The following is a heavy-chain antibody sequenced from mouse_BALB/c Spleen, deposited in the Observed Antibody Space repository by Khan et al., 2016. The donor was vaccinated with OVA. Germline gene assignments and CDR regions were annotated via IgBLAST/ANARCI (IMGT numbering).Heavy chain of an antibody. V-gene: IGHV3-2*02. J-gene: IGHJ1*01. CDR2: ITYSGST. Sequence: EVQLQESGPGLVKPSQSLSLTCTVTGYSITSDYAWNWIRQFPGNNLEWMGYITYSGSTSNNPSRKSRTSITRDSSKNQFFLQLNSVTTEDTATYCCARRSVWGAGATVTVSS. CDR1: GYSITSDYA. CDR3: ARRSV.